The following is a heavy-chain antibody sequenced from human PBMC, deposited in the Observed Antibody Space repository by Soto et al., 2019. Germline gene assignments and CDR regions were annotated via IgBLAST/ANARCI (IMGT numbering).Heavy chain of an antibody. CDR1: GFTFSSYA. Sequence: GGSLRLSCVASGFTFSSYAMGWVRQAPGKGLEWVSAIDAGGGGTYYADSVKGRFAISRDNSKNTLYLQMNSLRTEDTAHYYWAKNRLPKDSSGYYSMFFDHWGKGPLFTVSS. V-gene: IGHV3-23*01. CDR2: IDAGGGGT. J-gene: IGHJ4*02. CDR3: AKNRLPKDSSGYYSMFFDH. D-gene: IGHD3-22*01.